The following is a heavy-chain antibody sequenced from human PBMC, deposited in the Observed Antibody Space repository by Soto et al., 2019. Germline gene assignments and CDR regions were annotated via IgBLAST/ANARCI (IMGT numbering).Heavy chain of an antibody. D-gene: IGHD6-6*01. V-gene: IGHV3-9*01. CDR3: AKDKIAARASGMDV. Sequence: PGGSLRLSCAASGFTFDDYAMHWFRQAPGKGLEWVSGISWNSGSIGYADSVKGRFTISRDNAKNSLYLQMNSLRAEDTALYYCAKDKIAARASGMDVWGQGNTVTVSS. CDR1: GFTFDDYA. CDR2: ISWNSGSI. J-gene: IGHJ6*02.